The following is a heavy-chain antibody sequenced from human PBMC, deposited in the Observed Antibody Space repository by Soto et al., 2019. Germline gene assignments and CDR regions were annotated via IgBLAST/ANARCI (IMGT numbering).Heavy chain of an antibody. V-gene: IGHV4-59*01. CDR1: GGSIRSYY. Sequence: TLSLTCTVSGGSIRSYYWSWIRQPPGKGLEWIGYIYYSGSTNYNPSLKSRVTISVDTSKNQFSLKLSSVTAADTAVYYCAASQQLVEYYFDYWGQGTLVTVSS. CDR3: AASQQLVEYYFDY. J-gene: IGHJ4*02. CDR2: IYYSGST. D-gene: IGHD6-13*01.